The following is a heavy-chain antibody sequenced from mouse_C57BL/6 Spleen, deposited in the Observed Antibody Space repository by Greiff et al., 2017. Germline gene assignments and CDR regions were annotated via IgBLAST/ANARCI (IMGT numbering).Heavy chain of an antibody. Sequence: QVQLQQPGAELVKPGASVKLSCKASGYTFTSYWMHWVKQRPGQGLEWIGMIHPNSGSTNYNEKFKSKAKLTVDKSSSTAYMQLSSLTSEDSAVYYCARSGLGPFDYWGQGTTLTVSS. J-gene: IGHJ2*01. V-gene: IGHV1-64*01. CDR3: ARSGLGPFDY. CDR2: IHPNSGST. CDR1: GYTFTSYW. D-gene: IGHD4-1*01.